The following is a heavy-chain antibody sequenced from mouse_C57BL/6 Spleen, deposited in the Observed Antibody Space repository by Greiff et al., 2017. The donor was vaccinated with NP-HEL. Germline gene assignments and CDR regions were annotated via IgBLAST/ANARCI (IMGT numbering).Heavy chain of an antibody. V-gene: IGHV2-9-1*01. CDR3: ARVYYGYDDAMDY. CDR1: GFSLTSYA. CDR2: IWTGGGT. D-gene: IGHD2-2*01. Sequence: QVQLQQSGPGLVAPSQSLSITCTVSGFSLTSYAISWVRQPPGKGLEWLGVIWTGGGTNYNSALKSRLSISKDNSKSQVFLKMNSLQTDDTARYYCARVYYGYDDAMDYWGQGTSVTVSS. J-gene: IGHJ4*01.